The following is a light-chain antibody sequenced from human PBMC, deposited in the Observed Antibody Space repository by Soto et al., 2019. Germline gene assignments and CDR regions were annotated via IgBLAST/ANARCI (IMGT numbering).Light chain of an antibody. CDR1: QNVSRN. CDR3: QQYNNWTPGT. Sequence: EIVMTQSPATLSVSPCERAILSCRASQNVSRNLAWYQQKPGQSPRLLIYGVSTRATGIPARFSGSGSGTEFTLTISRPQSEDFGVYYCQQYNNWTPGTFGQGTKVE. V-gene: IGKV3-15*01. J-gene: IGKJ1*01. CDR2: GVS.